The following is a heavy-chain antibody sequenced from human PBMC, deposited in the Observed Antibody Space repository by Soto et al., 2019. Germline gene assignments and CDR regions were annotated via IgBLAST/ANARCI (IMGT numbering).Heavy chain of an antibody. CDR2: IYYSGST. CDR1: GGSISSYY. CDR3: ARDSRTMRYYYYYYYMDV. D-gene: IGHD2-8*01. V-gene: IGHV4-59*01. J-gene: IGHJ6*03. Sequence: QVQLQESGPGLVKPSETLSLTCTVSGGSISSYYWSWIRQPPGKGLEWIGYIYYSGSTNYNPSLKSRVTIPVDTSKTQFSLKLSSVTAADTAVYYCARDSRTMRYYYYYYYMDVWGKGTTVTVSS.